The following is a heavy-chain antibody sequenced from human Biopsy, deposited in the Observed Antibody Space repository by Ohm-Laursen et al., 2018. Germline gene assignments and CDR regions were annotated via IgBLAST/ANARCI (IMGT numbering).Heavy chain of an antibody. CDR3: ARTPRDSFWSGSYKRGLWFDP. V-gene: IGHV4-34*01. CDR1: GGSFSGYY. D-gene: IGHD3-3*01. Sequence: SETLSLTCAVYGGSFSGYYWSWIRQPPGKGLEWIGEMNHGGSTNYNSSLKSRVTISVDTSKNQFSLQVNSVTAADTAVYYCARTPRDSFWSGSYKRGLWFDPWGQGTLVIVSS. J-gene: IGHJ5*02. CDR2: MNHGGST.